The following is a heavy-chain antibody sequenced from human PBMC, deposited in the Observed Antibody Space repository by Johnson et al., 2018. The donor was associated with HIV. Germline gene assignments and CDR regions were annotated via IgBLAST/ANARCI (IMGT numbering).Heavy chain of an antibody. V-gene: IGHV3-20*04. CDR2: INWNGGNT. CDR1: GFTVSSNY. CDR3: ARYPIRDDAFDV. J-gene: IGHJ3*01. D-gene: IGHD5-12*01. Sequence: VLLVESGGVVVQPGRSLRLSCAASGFTVSSNYMSWVRQAPGKGLEWVSGINWNGGNTGYADSVKGRVTISRDNAKNSLYLQMNSLRVEDTAVYYCARYPIRDDAFDVWGQGTMVTVSS.